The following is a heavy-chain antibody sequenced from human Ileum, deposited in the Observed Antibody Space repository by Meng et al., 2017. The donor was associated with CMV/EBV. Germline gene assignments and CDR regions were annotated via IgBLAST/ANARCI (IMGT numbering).Heavy chain of an antibody. CDR1: GYTFAIYG. CDR3: ARAGNVVTTTFDF. J-gene: IGHJ4*02. Sequence: CKASGYTFAIYGVTWVRQAPGQGLGWVGWINSENGNTDYAQKFQGRIIITTDTSTKSAYMEFWNLRSDDTAIYYCARAGNVVTTTFDFWGQGTLVTVSS. V-gene: IGHV1-18*01. D-gene: IGHD2-21*02. CDR2: INSENGNT.